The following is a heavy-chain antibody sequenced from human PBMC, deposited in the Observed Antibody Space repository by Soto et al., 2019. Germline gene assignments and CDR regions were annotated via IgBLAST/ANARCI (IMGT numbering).Heavy chain of an antibody. CDR1: GGSINNNNHY. Sequence: PSETLCLTCTVSGGSINNNNHYWGWIRQPPGKGLEWIGSIYYSGTTYYNPSLKSRVTIFVDTSKNQFSLKLSSVTAADTAVYYCARHHDSWGQGTLVTVSS. J-gene: IGHJ4*02. CDR3: ARHHDS. V-gene: IGHV4-39*01. CDR2: IYYSGTT.